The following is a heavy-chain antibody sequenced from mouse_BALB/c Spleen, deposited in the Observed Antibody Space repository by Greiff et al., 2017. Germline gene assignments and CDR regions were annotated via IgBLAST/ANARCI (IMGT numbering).Heavy chain of an antibody. CDR3: ARGLRLLDY. Sequence: VHVKQSGAELVKPGASVKLSCTASGFNIKDTYMHWVKQRPEQGLEWIGRIDPANGNTKYDPKFQGKATITADTSSNTAYLQLSSLTSEDTAVYYCARGLRLLDYWGQGTTLTVSS. V-gene: IGHV14-3*02. CDR2: IDPANGNT. CDR1: GFNIKDTY. J-gene: IGHJ2*01. D-gene: IGHD1-2*01.